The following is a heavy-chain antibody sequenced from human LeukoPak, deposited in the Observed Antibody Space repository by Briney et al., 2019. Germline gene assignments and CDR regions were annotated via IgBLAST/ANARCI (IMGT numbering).Heavy chain of an antibody. CDR2: IKYDGSRT. D-gene: IGHD3-3*01. J-gene: IGHJ4*02. CDR3: VKDTIFTVDPFDY. V-gene: IGHV3-30*02. CDR1: GFTFSNNS. Sequence: GGSLRLSCAASGFTFSNNSIHWVRQPPGKGLEWLAFIKYDGSRTDYEDSVQGRFTVSRDNSKNTLYLEMNSLRAEDTAIYYCVKDTIFTVDPFDYWGQGTLVTVSS.